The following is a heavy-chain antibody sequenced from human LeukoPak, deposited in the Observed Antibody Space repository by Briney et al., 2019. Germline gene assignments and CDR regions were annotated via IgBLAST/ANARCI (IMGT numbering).Heavy chain of an antibody. J-gene: IGHJ5*02. V-gene: IGHV4-59*12. D-gene: IGHD4-17*01. CDR2: IYYSGST. CDR1: GGSISSYY. Sequence: PSETLSLTCTVSGGSISSYYWSWIRQPPGKGLEWIGYIYYSGSTNYNPSLKSRVTISVDTSKNQFSLKLSSVTAADTAVHYCARDYGDYAGFDPWGQGTLVTVSS. CDR3: ARDYGDYAGFDP.